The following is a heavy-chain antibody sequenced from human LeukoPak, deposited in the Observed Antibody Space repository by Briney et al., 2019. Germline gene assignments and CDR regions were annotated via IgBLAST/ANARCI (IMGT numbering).Heavy chain of an antibody. D-gene: IGHD5-12*01. V-gene: IGHV1-69*10. J-gene: IGHJ4*02. Sequence: VASVKVSCKASGGIFSSYTISWVRQAPGQGLEWMGGIIPLLGIANYAQKFQGRVTIIADKSTSTAYMELSSLRSEDTAVYYCARDDADSAYADGDYWGQGTLVTVSS. CDR3: ARDDADSAYADGDY. CDR1: GGIFSSYT. CDR2: IIPLLGIA.